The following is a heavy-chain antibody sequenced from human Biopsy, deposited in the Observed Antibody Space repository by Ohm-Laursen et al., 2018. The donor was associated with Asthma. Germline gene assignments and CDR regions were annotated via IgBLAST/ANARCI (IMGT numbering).Heavy chain of an antibody. CDR3: AKRRGYSDFNDFDY. V-gene: IGHV3-30*18. D-gene: IGHD4-11*01. CDR1: GFTFSRYA. Sequence: SLRLSCAASGFTFSRYAIHWVRQAPGKGLEWVAVISHDGQTQHYAESVKGRFALSRDNSQNTLYLQMISLRTDDTAVYYCAKRRGYSDFNDFDYWGHGTLATVSS. CDR2: ISHDGQTQ. J-gene: IGHJ4*01.